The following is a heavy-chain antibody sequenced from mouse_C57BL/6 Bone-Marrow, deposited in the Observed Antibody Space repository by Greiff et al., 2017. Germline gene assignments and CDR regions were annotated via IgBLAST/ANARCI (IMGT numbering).Heavy chain of an antibody. D-gene: IGHD1-1*01. CDR2: LDPSDSYT. CDR3: ARRADYYGSSYLFAY. V-gene: IGHV1-69*01. CDR1: GYTFTSYW. Sequence: VQLQQPGAELVMPGASVKLSCKASGYTFTSYWMHWVKQRPGQGLEWIGELDPSDSYTNYNQKFKGKSTLTVDKSSSTAYMQLSSLTSEDSAVYYCARRADYYGSSYLFAYWGQGTLVTVSA. J-gene: IGHJ3*01.